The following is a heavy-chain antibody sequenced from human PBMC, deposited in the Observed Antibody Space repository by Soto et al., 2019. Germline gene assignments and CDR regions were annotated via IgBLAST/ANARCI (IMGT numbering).Heavy chain of an antibody. CDR1: GPAVLSYRSY. CDR2: IYYSGST. CDR3: ARVSSSWGLVNYFDY. D-gene: IGHD6-13*01. V-gene: IGHV4-61*01. J-gene: IGHJ4*02. Sequence: SVTLSLTCTFPGPAVLSYRSYWVWICETPGEGLECIGYIYYSGSTNYNPSLKSRVTISVDTSKNQFSLKLSSVTAADTAVYYCARVSSSWGLVNYFDYWGQGTRVTVS.